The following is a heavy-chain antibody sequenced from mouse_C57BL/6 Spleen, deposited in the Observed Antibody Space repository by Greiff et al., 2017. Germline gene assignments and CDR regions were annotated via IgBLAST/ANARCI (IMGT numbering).Heavy chain of an antibody. V-gene: IGHV1-61*01. Sequence: QVQLQQSGAELVRPGSSVKLSCKASGYTFTSYWMDWVKQRPGQGLEWIGNIYPSDSETHYNQKFKDKATLTVDKSSSTAYMQLSSLTSEDSAVYYCARRAYDYDDYWGQGTTLTVSS. CDR3: ARRAYDYDDY. CDR1: GYTFTSYW. CDR2: IYPSDSET. D-gene: IGHD2-4*01. J-gene: IGHJ2*01.